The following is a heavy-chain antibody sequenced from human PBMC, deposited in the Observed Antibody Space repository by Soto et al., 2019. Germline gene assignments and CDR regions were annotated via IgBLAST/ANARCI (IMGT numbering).Heavy chain of an antibody. J-gene: IGHJ4*02. V-gene: IGHV3-30*18. CDR2: ISYDGSNK. Sequence: QVQLVESGGGVVQPGRSLRLSCAASGFTFSSYGMHWVRQAPGKGLEWVAVISYDGSNKYYADSVKGRFTISRDNSKNTLYLQMNSLRAEDRAVYYCAKDPTPYSSIGLPDYWGQGTLVTVSS. CDR1: GFTFSSYG. CDR3: AKDPTPYSSIGLPDY. D-gene: IGHD6-13*01.